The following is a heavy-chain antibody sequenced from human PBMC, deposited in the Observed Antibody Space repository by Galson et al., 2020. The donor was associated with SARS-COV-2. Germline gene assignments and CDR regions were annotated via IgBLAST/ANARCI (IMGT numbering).Heavy chain of an antibody. CDR2: ISGSSDII. V-gene: IGHV3-23*01. CDR1: GFTFSGYD. CDR3: ARLGAVRGGPPTEF. D-gene: IGHD3-10*01. Sequence: GGSLRLSCVASGFTFSGYDMTWVRQAPGKGLEWVSTISGSSDIILYADSVKGRFTISRDNSKNTLSLHMNSLRAEDTAVYYCARLGAVRGGPPTEFWGQGTLVSVYS. J-gene: IGHJ4*01.